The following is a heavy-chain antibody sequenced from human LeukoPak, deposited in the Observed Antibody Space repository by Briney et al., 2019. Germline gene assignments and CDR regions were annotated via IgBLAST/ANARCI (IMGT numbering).Heavy chain of an antibody. CDR2: ISWNSGSI. D-gene: IGHD2-2*01. Sequence: PGRSLRLSCAASGFTFDDYAMHWVRQAPGKGLEWVSGISWNSGSIGYADSVKGRFTISRDNAKNSLYLQMNSLRAEDTALYYCAKESYALDYWGQGTLVTVSS. CDR3: AKESYALDY. CDR1: GFTFDDYA. V-gene: IGHV3-9*01. J-gene: IGHJ4*02.